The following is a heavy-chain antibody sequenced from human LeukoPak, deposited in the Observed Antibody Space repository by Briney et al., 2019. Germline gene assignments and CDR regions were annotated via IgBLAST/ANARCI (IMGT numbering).Heavy chain of an antibody. CDR2: INHSGST. V-gene: IGHV4-39*07. CDR1: GGSISSSSYY. CDR3: ARVRGVPFDY. D-gene: IGHD3-10*01. J-gene: IGHJ4*02. Sequence: PSETLSLTCIVSGGSISSSSYYWGWIRQPPGKGLEWIGEINHSGSTNYNPSLKSRVTISVDTSKNQFSLKLSSVTAADTAVYYCARVRGVPFDYWGQGTLVTVSS.